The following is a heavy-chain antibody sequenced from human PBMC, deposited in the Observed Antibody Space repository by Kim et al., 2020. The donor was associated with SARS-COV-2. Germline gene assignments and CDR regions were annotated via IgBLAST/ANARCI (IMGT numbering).Heavy chain of an antibody. CDR1: GYTFTGYY. D-gene: IGHD3-10*01. CDR3: ARAIGWFGGSGYFDL. J-gene: IGHJ2*01. Sequence: ASVKVSCKASGYTFTGYYMHWVRQAPGQGLEWMGRINPNSGGTNYAQKFQGRVTMTRDTSISTAYMELSRLRSDDTAVYYCARAIGWFGGSGYFDLWGRGTLVTVSS. V-gene: IGHV1-2*06. CDR2: INPNSGGT.